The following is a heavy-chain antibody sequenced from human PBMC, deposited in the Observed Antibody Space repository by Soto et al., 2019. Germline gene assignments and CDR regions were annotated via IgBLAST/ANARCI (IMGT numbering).Heavy chain of an antibody. J-gene: IGHJ4*02. V-gene: IGHV1-3*01. CDR1: GYTFSNYL. D-gene: IGHD3-10*01. CDR3: ASRSYGSGNVY. CDR2: INAGNGNT. Sequence: QVQLVQSGAEVKKPGASVKVSCEASGYTFSNYLLHWVRQAPGQRLEWMGWINAGNGNTKYSQRFQGRVTLTRDTSASTAYMELSSLRSEDTAVYYCASRSYGSGNVYWGQGTLVTVSS.